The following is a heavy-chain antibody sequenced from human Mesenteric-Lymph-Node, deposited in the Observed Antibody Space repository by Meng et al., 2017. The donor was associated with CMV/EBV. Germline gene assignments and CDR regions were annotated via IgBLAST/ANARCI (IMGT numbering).Heavy chain of an antibody. CDR2: IIPILGIA. Sequence: SYAISWVRQATGQGLEWMGRIIPILGIANYAQKFQGRVTITADKSTSTAYMELSSLRSEDTAVYYCARDRSINYYGSGSYYQGGFDYWGQGTLVTVSS. J-gene: IGHJ4*02. D-gene: IGHD3-10*01. V-gene: IGHV1-69*04. CDR3: ARDRSINYYGSGSYYQGGFDY. CDR1: SYA.